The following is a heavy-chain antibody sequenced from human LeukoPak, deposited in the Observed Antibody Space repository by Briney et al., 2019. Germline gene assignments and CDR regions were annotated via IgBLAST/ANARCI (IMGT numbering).Heavy chain of an antibody. D-gene: IGHD2-15*01. CDR2: ISGSGGST. CDR3: AKALEVVGPSYYYCGMDV. V-gene: IGHV3-23*01. Sequence: PGASLRLSCAASGFTFSSYAMSWVRQAPGKGLEWVSAISGSGGSTYYADSVKGRFTISRDNSKNTLYLQMNSLRAEDTAVYYCAKALEVVGPSYYYCGMDVWGQGTTVTVSS. J-gene: IGHJ6*02. CDR1: GFTFSSYA.